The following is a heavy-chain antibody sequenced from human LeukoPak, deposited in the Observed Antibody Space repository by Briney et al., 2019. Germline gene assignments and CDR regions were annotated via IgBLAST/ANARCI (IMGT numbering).Heavy chain of an antibody. V-gene: IGHV1-2*02. Sequence: GASVKVSCKASGYTFTDYYMHWVRQAPGQGLEWMGWINPKSGGTNCAQKFQGRVTMTRDTSISTAYMELSRLRSDDTAVYYCARSGMVTDFDYWGQGTLVTVSS. D-gene: IGHD5-18*01. CDR3: ARSGMVTDFDY. J-gene: IGHJ4*02. CDR2: INPKSGGT. CDR1: GYTFTDYY.